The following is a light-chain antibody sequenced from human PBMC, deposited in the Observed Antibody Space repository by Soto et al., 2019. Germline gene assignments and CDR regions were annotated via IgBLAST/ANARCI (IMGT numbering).Light chain of an antibody. CDR3: QQRSNWPLT. Sequence: EIVLTQSPATLSLSPGERATLSCRASQSVSSYLAWYQQKPGQAPRLLIYDASNRATGIPARFSGSGSGTDFTLTTSSLEPEHFSVYYCQQRSNWPLTFGGGTKVEIK. CDR1: QSVSSY. CDR2: DAS. V-gene: IGKV3-11*01. J-gene: IGKJ4*01.